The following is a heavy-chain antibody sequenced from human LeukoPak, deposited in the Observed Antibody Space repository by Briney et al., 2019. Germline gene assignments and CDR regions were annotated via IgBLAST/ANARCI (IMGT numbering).Heavy chain of an antibody. CDR2: MNPNSGNT. J-gene: IGHJ5*02. V-gene: IGHV1-8*01. CDR3: SRDSSGWYHWFDP. Sequence: ASVKVSCMASGYTFTSYDIHWVRQATGQGLEWMGGMNPNSGNTGYAQKFQGRVTMTRNTSISTAYMELSSLRSEDTAVYYCSRDSSGWYHWFDPWGQGTLVAVSS. D-gene: IGHD6-19*01. CDR1: GYTFTSYD.